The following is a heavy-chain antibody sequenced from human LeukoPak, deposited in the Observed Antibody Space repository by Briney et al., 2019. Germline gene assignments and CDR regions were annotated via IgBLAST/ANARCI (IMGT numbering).Heavy chain of an antibody. D-gene: IGHD5-24*01. CDR1: GGSISSGSYY. CDR2: IYTSGST. CDR3: ARDRGRDGYITDP. V-gene: IGHV4-61*02. Sequence: PSETLSLTCTVSGGSISSGSYYWSWIRQPAGKGLEWIGRIYTSGSTNYNPSLKSRVTISVDTSKNQFSLKLSSVTAADTAVYYCARDRGRDGYITDPWGQGTLVTVSS. J-gene: IGHJ5*02.